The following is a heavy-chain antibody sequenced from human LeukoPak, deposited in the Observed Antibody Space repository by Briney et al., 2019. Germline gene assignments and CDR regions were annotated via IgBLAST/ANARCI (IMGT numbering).Heavy chain of an antibody. J-gene: IGHJ5*02. V-gene: IGHV4-59*12. CDR1: GGSISRYY. CDR3: ARKRYSSSWYVEGWFDP. Sequence: SETLSLTCTVSGGSISRYYWSWIRQPPGKGLEWIGYIYYSGSTNYNPSLKSRVDISVDPSKNQFSLKLSSVTATDTAVYYCARKRYSSSWYVEGWFDPWGQGTLVTVSS. D-gene: IGHD6-13*01. CDR2: IYYSGST.